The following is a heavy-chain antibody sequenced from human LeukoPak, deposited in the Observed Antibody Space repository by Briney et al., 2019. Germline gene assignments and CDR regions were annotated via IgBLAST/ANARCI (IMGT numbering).Heavy chain of an antibody. CDR2: IYTSGST. CDR1: GGSISSGSYY. D-gene: IGHD5-18*01. J-gene: IGHJ4*02. V-gene: IGHV4-61*02. Sequence: SSQTLSLTCTVPGGSISSGSYYWSWIRQPAGKGLEWIGRIYTSGSTNYNPSLKSRVTISVDTSKNQLSLKLSSVTAADTAVYYCARSIMDTAMVADFDYWGQGTLVTVSS. CDR3: ARSIMDTAMVADFDY.